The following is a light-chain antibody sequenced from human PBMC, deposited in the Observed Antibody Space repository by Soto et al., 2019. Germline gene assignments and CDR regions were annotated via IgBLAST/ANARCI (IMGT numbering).Light chain of an antibody. J-gene: IGKJ4*01. Sequence: DIQMTQSPSTLSASVGDRVTITCRASQSISVWLAWYQQKAGKAPNLLIYKASRLESGVPSRFSGSGSETEFTLTISGLQPGDSATYYCQQLSGYPLTFGGGTKVDIK. CDR3: QQLSGYPLT. CDR1: QSISVW. V-gene: IGKV1-5*03. CDR2: KAS.